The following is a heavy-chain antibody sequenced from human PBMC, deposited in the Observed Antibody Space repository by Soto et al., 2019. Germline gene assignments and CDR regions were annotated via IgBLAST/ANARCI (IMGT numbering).Heavy chain of an antibody. V-gene: IGHV6-1*01. CDR1: GGSVSRNSAA. Sequence: SPTLSLPCPISGGSVSRNSAAWDWIRQSPSRGLEWLGRTYYRSKWYNDYAVSVKSRITINPDTSKNQFSLQLNSVTPEDTAVYYCSIDKGSTSSNYYYHGLDVWLQVTTVTVS. CDR3: SIDKGSTSSNYYYHGLDV. J-gene: IGHJ6*02. CDR2: TYYRSKWYN. D-gene: IGHD6-6*01.